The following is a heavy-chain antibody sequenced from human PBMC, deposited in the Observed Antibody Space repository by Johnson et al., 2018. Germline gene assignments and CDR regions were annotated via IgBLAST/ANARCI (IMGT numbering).Heavy chain of an antibody. D-gene: IGHD2-21*02. CDR2: ISYDGSNK. Sequence: LVESGGGVVQPGRSLRLSCAASGFTFSSYGMHWVRQAPGKGLEWVAVISYDGSNKYYADSVKGRFTISRDNSKNTLYLQMNSLRAEDTAVYYFARVFAAWVTHDAFDIWGQGTMVTVSS. CDR3: ARVFAAWVTHDAFDI. V-gene: IGHV3-30*03. J-gene: IGHJ3*02. CDR1: GFTFSSYG.